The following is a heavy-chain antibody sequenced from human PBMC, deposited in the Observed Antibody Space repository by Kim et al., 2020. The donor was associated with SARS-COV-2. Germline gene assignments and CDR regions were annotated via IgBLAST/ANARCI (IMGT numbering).Heavy chain of an antibody. D-gene: IGHD1-1*01. J-gene: IGHJ4*02. CDR1: GFTFSSYS. Sequence: GGSLRLSCAASGFTFSSYSMNWVRQAPGKGLEWVSSISSSGTYIYYAESVKGRFTISRDNAKNSLYLQMNSLRAEDTAVYYCARAWQFDNYYFDYWGQGTLVTVSS. CDR2: ISSSGTYI. CDR3: ARAWQFDNYYFDY. V-gene: IGHV3-21*01.